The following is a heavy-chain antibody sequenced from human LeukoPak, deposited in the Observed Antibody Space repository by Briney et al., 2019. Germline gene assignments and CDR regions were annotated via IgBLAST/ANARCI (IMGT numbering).Heavy chain of an antibody. J-gene: IGHJ4*02. Sequence: PSETLSLTCTVSGGSISNYYWSWIRQPPGKGLEWIGYIYYSGSTNYNPSLKSRITISVDTSKNQFSLKLSSVTAADTAVYYCARSPGGYSSSSLGLYYFDYWGQGTLVTVSS. CDR1: GGSISNYY. CDR3: ARSPGGYSSSSLGLYYFDY. CDR2: IYYSGST. V-gene: IGHV4-59*08. D-gene: IGHD5-12*01.